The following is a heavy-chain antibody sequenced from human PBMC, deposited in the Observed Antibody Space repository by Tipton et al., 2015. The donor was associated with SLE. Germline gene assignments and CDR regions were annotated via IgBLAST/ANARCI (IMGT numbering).Heavy chain of an antibody. CDR3: TAKKWELSIDY. D-gene: IGHD2/OR15-2a*01. V-gene: IGHV3-49*04. J-gene: IGHJ4*02. Sequence: RSLRLSCKTSGFTFGDFAMSWVRQAPGKGLEWVGFSRSKAYGGTPEYAASVKGRFTISRDDSKGVAYLQMNSLRSEDTAVYYCTAKKWELSIDYWGQGTLVTVSS. CDR2: SRSKAYGGTP. CDR1: GFTFGDFA.